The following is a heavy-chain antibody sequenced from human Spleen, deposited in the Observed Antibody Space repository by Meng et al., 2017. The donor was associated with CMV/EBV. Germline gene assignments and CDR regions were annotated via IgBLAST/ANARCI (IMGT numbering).Heavy chain of an antibody. V-gene: IGHV1-2*02. D-gene: IGHD1-26*01. CDR2: INPNSGVT. CDR1: GYTFTDFY. Sequence: ASVKVSCKASGYTFTDFYIHWVRQAPGQGLEWMGWINPNSGVTNYVQKFRARVTMTRDTSISTAYMELSRLRSDDTAVYYCARERSGSYYSPNYYYYYGMDVWGQGTTVTVSS. CDR3: ARERSGSYYSPNYYYYYGMDV. J-gene: IGHJ6*02.